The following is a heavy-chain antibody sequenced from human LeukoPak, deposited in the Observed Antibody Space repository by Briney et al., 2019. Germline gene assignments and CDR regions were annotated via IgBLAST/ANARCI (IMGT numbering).Heavy chain of an antibody. CDR1: GFAFSAYW. CDR3: ARILQTGDIAAAGNNWFDP. J-gene: IGHJ5*02. Sequence: GGSLRLSCVASGFAFSAYWMHWVRQAPGEGLVCVSRINGDGTETTYADSVKGRLSVSRDNAKNTVYLQMNSLRVEDTAVYYCARILQTGDIAAAGNNWFDPWGQGTLVTVSS. V-gene: IGHV3-74*01. CDR2: INGDGTET. D-gene: IGHD6-13*01.